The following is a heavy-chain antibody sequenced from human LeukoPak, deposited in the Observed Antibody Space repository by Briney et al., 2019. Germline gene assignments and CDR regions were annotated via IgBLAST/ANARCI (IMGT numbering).Heavy chain of an antibody. D-gene: IGHD3-3*01. V-gene: IGHV1-2*02. J-gene: IGHJ6*02. CDR1: GYTFTGYY. Sequence: AASVKVSCKASGYTFTGYYMHWVRQAPGQGLEWMGWINPNSGGTNYAQKFQGRVTMTRDTSISTAYMELSSLRSEDTAVYYCASSSSRITIFGVVIPTTYYYYGMDVWGQGTTVTVSS. CDR3: ASSSSRITIFGVVIPTTYYYYGMDV. CDR2: INPNSGGT.